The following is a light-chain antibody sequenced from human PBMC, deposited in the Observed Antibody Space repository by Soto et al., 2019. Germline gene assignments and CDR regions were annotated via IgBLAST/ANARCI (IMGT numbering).Light chain of an antibody. CDR2: DAS. V-gene: IGKV1-5*01. CDR1: QSISRS. J-gene: IGKJ3*01. Sequence: DIQMTQSPSTLSASVGDRVTITCRASQSISRSLAWYQQKPGKAPSLLIYDASSLEGGVPSRFSGSGFGTEFTLTITNLQPADFATYYCQQYSDFVISFGPGTKVDFK. CDR3: QQYSDFVIS.